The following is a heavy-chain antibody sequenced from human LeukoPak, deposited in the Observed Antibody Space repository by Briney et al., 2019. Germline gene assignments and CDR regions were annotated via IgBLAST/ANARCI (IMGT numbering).Heavy chain of an antibody. Sequence: SETLSLTCTVSGGSISSSSCYWGWIRQPPGKGLEWIGSIYYSGSTYYNPSLKSRVTISVDTSKNQFSLKLSSVTAADTAVYYCARGYIEMATLDAFDIWGQGTMVTVSS. CDR2: IYYSGST. D-gene: IGHD5-24*01. J-gene: IGHJ3*02. CDR3: ARGYIEMATLDAFDI. V-gene: IGHV4-39*07. CDR1: GGSISSSSCY.